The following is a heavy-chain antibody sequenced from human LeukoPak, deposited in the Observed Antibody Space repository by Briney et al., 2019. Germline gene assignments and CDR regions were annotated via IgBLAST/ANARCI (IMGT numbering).Heavy chain of an antibody. J-gene: IGHJ4*02. Sequence: GGSLRLSCAASGFTFSNNWMHWVRQAPGKGLVWVALIYGDGSFTRYADSVTGRFTISRDNSRNTLYLQMNSLRGDDTAVYYCAKDVGKWESLHFFDYWGQGTLVTVSS. CDR3: AKDVGKWESLHFFDY. D-gene: IGHD1-26*01. V-gene: IGHV3-74*01. CDR1: GFTFSNNW. CDR2: IYGDGSFT.